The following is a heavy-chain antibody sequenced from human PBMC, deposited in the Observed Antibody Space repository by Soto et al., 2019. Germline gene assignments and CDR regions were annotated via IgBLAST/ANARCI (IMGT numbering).Heavy chain of an antibody. D-gene: IGHD5-18*01. Sequence: QVQLVQSGAEVKKPGASVKVSCKASGYTFTSYAMHWVRQAPGQRLEWMGWINAGNGNTKYSQKFQGRVTITRDTSASTAYMELSSLRSEDTAVDYCARDRVDTAMAGWGQGTLVTVSS. J-gene: IGHJ4*02. V-gene: IGHV1-3*01. CDR2: INAGNGNT. CDR3: ARDRVDTAMAG. CDR1: GYTFTSYA.